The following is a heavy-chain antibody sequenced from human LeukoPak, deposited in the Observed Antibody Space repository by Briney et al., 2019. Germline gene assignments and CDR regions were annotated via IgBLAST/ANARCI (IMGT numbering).Heavy chain of an antibody. Sequence: RVTISVDTSKNQFSLKLSSLTAADTAVYYCAREGYYDSSGYYLPYDYWGQGTLVTVSS. V-gene: IGHV4-59*01. D-gene: IGHD3-22*01. J-gene: IGHJ4*02. CDR3: AREGYYDSSGYYLPYDY.